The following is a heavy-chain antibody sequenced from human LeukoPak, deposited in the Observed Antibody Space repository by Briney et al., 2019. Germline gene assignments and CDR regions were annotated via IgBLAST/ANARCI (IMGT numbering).Heavy chain of an antibody. CDR1: GGSMSSYY. J-gene: IGHJ4*02. V-gene: IGHV4-59*01. CDR2: IYYTGST. Sequence: SETLSLTCTVSGGSMSSYYWTWIRQPPGRGLEWIGHIYYTGSTSYNPSLKSRVTLSVDTSKNQFSLKLTSVTAADTAVYYCASSIYYYDSSGYHYWGQGTLVTVSS. CDR3: ASSIYYYDSSGYHY. D-gene: IGHD3-22*01.